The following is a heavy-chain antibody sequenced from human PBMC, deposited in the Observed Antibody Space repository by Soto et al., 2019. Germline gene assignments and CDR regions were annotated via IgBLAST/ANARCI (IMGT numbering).Heavy chain of an antibody. V-gene: IGHV3-30*18. D-gene: IGHD2-15*01. CDR3: AKAGLRTLGYCSGGSCYSDYYYGMDV. J-gene: IGHJ6*02. Sequence: QVQLVESGGGVVQPGRSLRLSCAASGFTFSSYGMHWVRQAPGKGLEWVAVISYDGSNKYYADSVKGRFTISRDNSKNLLYLQMHSLRAEDTAVYYCAKAGLRTLGYCSGGSCYSDYYYGMDVWGQGTTVTVSS. CDR2: ISYDGSNK. CDR1: GFTFSSYG.